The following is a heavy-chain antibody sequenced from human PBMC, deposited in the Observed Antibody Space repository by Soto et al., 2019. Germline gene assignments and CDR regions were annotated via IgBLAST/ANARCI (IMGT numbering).Heavy chain of an antibody. V-gene: IGHV4-34*01. CDR1: GGSFSGYS. CDR3: ARDKITGPFDY. D-gene: IGHD2-8*02. CDR2: INHSGST. Sequence: PSETLSLTCAVYGGSFSGYSWTWIRQPPGTGLEWIGEINHSGSTNYNPSLKSRVTISVDTSKNQFSLKLTSVTAADTALYYCARDKITGPFDYWGQGTLVTVSS. J-gene: IGHJ4*02.